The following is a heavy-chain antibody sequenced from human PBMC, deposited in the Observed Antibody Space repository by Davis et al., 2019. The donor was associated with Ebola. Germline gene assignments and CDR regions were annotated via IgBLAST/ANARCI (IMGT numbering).Heavy chain of an antibody. D-gene: IGHD1-1*01. Sequence: SGPTLSNPTPTLTLTCTFSGFSLPTTGMTVNWIRQPPGKALEWLARLDWDDDKYYSTSLMTRLTIFKVSSKNQVVLTMTNMDPVDTATYFCARTRVGTTSDFDYWGQGTLVTVSS. V-gene: IGHV2-70*11. CDR3: ARTRVGTTSDFDY. CDR2: LDWDDDK. J-gene: IGHJ4*02. CDR1: GFSLPTTGMT.